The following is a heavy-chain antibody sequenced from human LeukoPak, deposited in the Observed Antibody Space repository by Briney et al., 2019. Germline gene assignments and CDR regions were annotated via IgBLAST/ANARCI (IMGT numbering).Heavy chain of an antibody. V-gene: IGHV3-30*18. CDR3: AKAGEGITIFGVAITVSYYYGMDV. J-gene: IGHJ6*02. CDR1: GFTFSSYG. CDR2: ISYDGSNK. D-gene: IGHD3-3*01. Sequence: GGSLRLSCAASGFTFSSYGMHWVRQAPGKGLEWVAVISYDGSNKYYADSVKGRFTISRDNSKNTLYLQMNSLRAEDTAVYYCAKAGEGITIFGVAITVSYYYGMDVWGQGTTVTVSS.